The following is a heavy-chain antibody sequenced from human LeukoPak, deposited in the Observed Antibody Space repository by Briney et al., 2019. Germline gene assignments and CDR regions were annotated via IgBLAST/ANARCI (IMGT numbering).Heavy chain of an antibody. CDR1: GGSISSYY. CDR2: IYYSGST. Sequence: KTSETLSLTCTVSGGSISSYYWSWIRQPPGKGLEWIGYIYYSGSTNYNPSLKSRVTISVDTSKNQFSLKLSSVTAADTAVYYCAREGIYSSSSYFDSWGQGTLVTVSS. CDR3: AREGIYSSSSYFDS. J-gene: IGHJ4*02. D-gene: IGHD6-6*01. V-gene: IGHV4-59*01.